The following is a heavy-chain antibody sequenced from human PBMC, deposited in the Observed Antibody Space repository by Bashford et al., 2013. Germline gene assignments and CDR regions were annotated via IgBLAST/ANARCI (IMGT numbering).Heavy chain of an antibody. CDR3: GQDYYFEN. J-gene: IGHJ4*02. D-gene: IGHD4/OR15-4a*01. V-gene: IGHV3-21*04. CDR2: MSGNSDSL. Sequence: GSLRLSCSASGFPFENYDMHWVRQAPGKGLEWVSGMSGNSDSLHYSESVKGRFTISRDNAKRSLFLQMNNLRGEDTATYFCGQDYYFENWGLGSLVTVSS. CDR1: GFPFENYD.